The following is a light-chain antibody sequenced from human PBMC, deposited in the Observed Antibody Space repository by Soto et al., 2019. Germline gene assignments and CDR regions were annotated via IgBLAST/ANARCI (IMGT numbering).Light chain of an antibody. CDR3: MQRSHVPIT. CDR1: QSLLYSDGNNY. V-gene: IGKV2D-29*02. Sequence: VLTQTPLSLSVTPGQPASTSCKSSQSLLYSDGNNYLYWYLQRPGQSPQLLIYDGSNRFSGVPDRFSGSGSGTDFTLKISRVEAEDVGVYYCMQRSHVPITFGQGTRLEIK. J-gene: IGKJ5*01. CDR2: DGS.